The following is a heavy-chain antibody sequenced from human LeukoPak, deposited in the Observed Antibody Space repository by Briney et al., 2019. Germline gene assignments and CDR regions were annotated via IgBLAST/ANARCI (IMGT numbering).Heavy chain of an antibody. V-gene: IGHV4-34*01. J-gene: IGHJ4*02. Sequence: KASETLSLTCAVYGGSFSGYYWSWIRQPPGKGLEWIGEINHSGSTNYNPSLKSRVTISVDTSKNQFSLKLSSVTAADTAVYYCARAPRDWGQGTLVTVSS. CDR2: INHSGST. CDR3: ARAPRD. CDR1: GGSFSGYY.